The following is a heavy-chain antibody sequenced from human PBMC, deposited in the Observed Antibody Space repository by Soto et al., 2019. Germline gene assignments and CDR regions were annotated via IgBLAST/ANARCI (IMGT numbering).Heavy chain of an antibody. CDR2: IIPIPGTA. V-gene: IGHV1-69*01. CDR1: GGTFGSYA. D-gene: IGHD2-2*01. Sequence: QVQLVQSGAEVKKPGSSVKVSCKASGGTFGSYAISWVRQAPGQGLEWMGGIIPIPGTANYAQKFQGRVTIAADESTSTAYMELSSLRSEDTAVYYCARSQGSSTSLDIYYYSYYGMDVWGQGTTVTVSS. CDR3: ARSQGSSTSLDIYYYSYYGMDV. J-gene: IGHJ6*02.